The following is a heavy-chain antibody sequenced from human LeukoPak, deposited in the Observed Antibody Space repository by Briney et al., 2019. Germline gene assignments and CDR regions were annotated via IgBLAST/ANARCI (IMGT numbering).Heavy chain of an antibody. CDR1: GNYW. V-gene: IGHV3-74*01. D-gene: IGHD3-22*01. Sequence: GGSLRLSCAASGNYWMHWVRRAPGKGLVWVSHINSDGSWTSYADSVKGRFTISKDNAKNTVYLQMNSLRAEDTAVYYCARDPRQGRSGYYPYYYYGMDVWGQGTTVTVSS. CDR3: ARDPRQGRSGYYPYYYYGMDV. J-gene: IGHJ6*02. CDR2: INSDGSWT.